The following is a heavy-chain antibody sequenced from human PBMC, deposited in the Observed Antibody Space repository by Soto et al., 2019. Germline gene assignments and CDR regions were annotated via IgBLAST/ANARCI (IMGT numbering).Heavy chain of an antibody. Sequence: SETLSLTCAVYGGSFSGHSWTWIRQSPGKGLEWIGDINHSGRVNYSPSLKSRVTISLDTSKNQFSLTLSAVTAADTAMYYCSTRAYDTNGYYRFDRSGQGTLGTVS. CDR3: STRAYDTNGYYRFDR. CDR1: GGSFSGHS. D-gene: IGHD3-22*01. V-gene: IGHV4-34*01. CDR2: INHSGRV. J-gene: IGHJ5*01.